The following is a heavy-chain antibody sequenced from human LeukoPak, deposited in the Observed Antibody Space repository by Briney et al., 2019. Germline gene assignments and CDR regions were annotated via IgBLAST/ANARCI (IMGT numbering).Heavy chain of an antibody. J-gene: IGHJ6*03. CDR1: GFTFSGYG. D-gene: IGHD3-22*01. CDR2: IRYDGSNK. Sequence: GGSLRLSCAASGFTFSGYGMHWVRQAPGKGLEWVAFIRYDGSNKYYADSVKGRFTISRDNPKNTLYLQMNSLRAEDTAVYYCAKRGYYYDSSGYNSEYYYYYMDVWGKGTTVTVSS. V-gene: IGHV3-30*02. CDR3: AKRGYYYDSSGYNSEYYYYYMDV.